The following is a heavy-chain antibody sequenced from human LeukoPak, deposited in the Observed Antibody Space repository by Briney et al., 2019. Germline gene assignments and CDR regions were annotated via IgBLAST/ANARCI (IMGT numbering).Heavy chain of an antibody. D-gene: IGHD5-24*01. CDR3: ARGGGDGYPFDY. CDR1: GDSISNAY. CDR2: IYYSGST. Sequence: SETLSLTCTVSGDSISNAYWSWIRQPPGKALEWIGYIYYSGSTNYNPSLKSRVTISVDTSKNQFSLKLSSVTAADTAVYYCARGGGDGYPFDYWGQGTLVTVSS. V-gene: IGHV4-59*01. J-gene: IGHJ4*02.